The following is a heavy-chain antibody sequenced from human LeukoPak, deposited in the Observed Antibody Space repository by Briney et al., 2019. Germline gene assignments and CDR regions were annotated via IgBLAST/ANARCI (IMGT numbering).Heavy chain of an antibody. D-gene: IGHD2/OR15-2a*01. Sequence: GGSLRLSCAASGFTSSSYGMHWVRQAPGKGLEWVALIWYDGSNKYYADSVKGRLTISRDNSKNTLYLQMNSLRAEDTAVYYCAREGPRGNSQFDYWGQGTLVTVSS. J-gene: IGHJ4*02. V-gene: IGHV3-33*01. CDR3: AREGPRGNSQFDY. CDR1: GFTSSSYG. CDR2: IWYDGSNK.